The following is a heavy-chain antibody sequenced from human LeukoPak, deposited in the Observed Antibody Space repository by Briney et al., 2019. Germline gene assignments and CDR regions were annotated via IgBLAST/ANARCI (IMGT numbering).Heavy chain of an antibody. Sequence: GASVKVSCKASGYTFTDFGISWVRQAPGQGLEWMGWISAYNGDTKYAQNVQGRVSMTTDISTSTAYMEVRSLRSDDTAMYYCTRDLGQWLIQGIFFDYWGQGALVTVSS. CDR1: GYTFTDFG. J-gene: IGHJ4*02. D-gene: IGHD6-19*01. CDR2: ISAYNGDT. V-gene: IGHV1-18*01. CDR3: TRDLGQWLIQGIFFDY.